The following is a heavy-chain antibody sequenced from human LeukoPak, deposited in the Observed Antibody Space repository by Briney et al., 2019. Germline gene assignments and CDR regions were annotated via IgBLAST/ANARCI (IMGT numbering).Heavy chain of an antibody. D-gene: IGHD3-22*01. J-gene: IGHJ1*01. CDR3: ARRRYYDSTGYFE. V-gene: IGHV4-39*01. Sequence: SETPSLTCAVSGDYISSSSYYWGWIRQSPGTGLEWIGDIYHSGRTYYNPSLKSRVAISIDTSKNQFSLRLRSMTAADTAVFYCARRRYYDSTGYFEWGRGTLVTASS. CDR1: GDYISSSSYY. CDR2: IYHSGRT.